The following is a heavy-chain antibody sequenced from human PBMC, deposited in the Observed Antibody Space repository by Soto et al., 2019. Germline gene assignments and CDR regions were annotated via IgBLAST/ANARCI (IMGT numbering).Heavy chain of an antibody. J-gene: IGHJ6*02. CDR2: INSISTTI. V-gene: IGHV3-48*02. CDR3: ARVIMDV. CDR1: GFTFSRYS. Sequence: PGGSLRLSCAASGFTFSRYSMNWVRQAPGKGLEWLSYINSISTTIYYADSVKGRFTISRDNAKNSLYLQMNSLRDEDTAVYYCARVIMDVWGQGTTVTVSS.